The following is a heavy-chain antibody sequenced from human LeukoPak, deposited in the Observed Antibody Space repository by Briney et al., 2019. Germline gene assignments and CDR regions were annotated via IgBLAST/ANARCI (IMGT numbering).Heavy chain of an antibody. J-gene: IGHJ5*02. CDR2: LYHGGST. D-gene: IGHD6-19*01. CDR3: ARDRIAVADPPNWFDP. V-gene: IGHV4-59*02. Sequence: ASETLSLTCNVSGGFVSSHFWTWIRQPPGKGLEWIGYLYHGGSTNYSPSLRSRVTISVDTSKNQFSLKLSSVTAADTAVYYCARDRIAVADPPNWFDPWGQGTLVTVSS. CDR1: GGFVSSHF.